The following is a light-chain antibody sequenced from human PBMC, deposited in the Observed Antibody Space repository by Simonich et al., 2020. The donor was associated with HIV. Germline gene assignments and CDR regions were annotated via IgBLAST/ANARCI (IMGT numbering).Light chain of an antibody. CDR1: QSVSSS. CDR3: QQYGSSPYT. CDR2: GAS. Sequence: EIVMTQSPVTLSVSPGERATLTCRASQSVSSSLAWYQQKPGQAPRLLIYGASSRATGIPDRFSGTGSGTDFTLTISRLEPEDFAVYYCQQYGSSPYTFGQGTKLEIK. J-gene: IGKJ2*01. V-gene: IGKV3-20*01.